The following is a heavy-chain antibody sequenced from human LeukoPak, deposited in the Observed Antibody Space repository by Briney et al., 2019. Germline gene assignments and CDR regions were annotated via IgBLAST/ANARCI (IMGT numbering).Heavy chain of an antibody. Sequence: SRTLSLTCAISGDTVSSFSAAWNCIRQAPSRGLEWLGRRDYRSKWYSGYAVSVRGRIADSPDTSTNQFSLQLDSVTPEDTAVYYCARYTSSWVFDSWGRGTRVRVSS. D-gene: IGHD6-13*01. CDR1: GDTVSSFSAA. CDR3: ARYTSSWVFDS. CDR2: RDYRSKWYS. V-gene: IGHV6-1*01. J-gene: IGHJ4*02.